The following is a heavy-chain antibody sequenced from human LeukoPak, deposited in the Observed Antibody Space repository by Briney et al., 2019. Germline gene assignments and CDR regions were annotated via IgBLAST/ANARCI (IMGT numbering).Heavy chain of an antibody. CDR2: MHYSGDS. J-gene: IGHJ4*02. V-gene: IGHV4-59*01. CDR1: GNSISSFF. D-gene: IGHD1-1*01. Sequence: SETLSLTCTVSGNSISSFFWSWIRQPPGKGLEWIGSMHYSGDSKYNPSLRSRVSLSIDTSKQQFSLRLSPVTAADTAVYYCARDLELERNRWNYFESWGQGALVTVSS. CDR3: ARDLELERNRWNYFES.